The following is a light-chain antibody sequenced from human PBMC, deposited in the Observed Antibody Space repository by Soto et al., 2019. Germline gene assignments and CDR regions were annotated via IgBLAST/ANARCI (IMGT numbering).Light chain of an antibody. CDR2: DAS. CDR1: QSLVNTY. V-gene: IGKV3-20*01. J-gene: IGKJ1*01. CDR3: EKYGSSPRT. Sequence: EVVLTQSPGSLSLSPGDRATLSCRASQSLVNTYVAWYQQKAGQAPRLLIYDASTRATGIPDRFSGSGSGTDFTLSISRLETEDSAVYYCEKYGSSPRTFGQGNKVDIK.